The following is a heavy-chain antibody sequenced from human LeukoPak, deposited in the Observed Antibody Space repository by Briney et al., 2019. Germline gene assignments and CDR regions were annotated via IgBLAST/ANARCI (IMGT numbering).Heavy chain of an antibody. V-gene: IGHV4-39*07. D-gene: IGHD2-21*02. CDR3: AREGVPPYCGGDCYSPPYYFDY. J-gene: IGHJ4*02. CDR2: IYYSGST. Sequence: PSETLSLTCTVSGGSISSSSYYWGWIRQPPGKGLEWIGSIYYSGSTYYDPSLKSRVTISVDTSKNQFSLKLSSVTAADTAVYYCAREGVPPYCGGDCYSPPYYFDYWGQGTLVTVSS. CDR1: GGSISSSSYY.